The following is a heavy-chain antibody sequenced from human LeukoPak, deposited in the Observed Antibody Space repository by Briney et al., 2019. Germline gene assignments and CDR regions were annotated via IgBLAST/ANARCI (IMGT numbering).Heavy chain of an antibody. CDR2: IYYSGNT. V-gene: IGHV4-39*01. J-gene: IGHJ4*02. CDR1: GVSNSSSNSY. D-gene: IGHD3/OR15-3a*01. CDR3: ARQTGSGLFILP. Sequence: SETLSLTCTVSGVSNSSSNSYWGWIRQPPGKGLEWIGSIYYSGNTYYNASLKSQVSISIDTSKNQFSLRLTSVTAADTAVYYCARQTGSGLFILPGGQGTLVTVSS.